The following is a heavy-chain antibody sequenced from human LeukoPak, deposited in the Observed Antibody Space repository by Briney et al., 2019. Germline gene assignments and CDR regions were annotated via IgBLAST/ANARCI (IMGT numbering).Heavy chain of an antibody. V-gene: IGHV3-21*04. D-gene: IGHD2-2*01. CDR2: ITASSTAI. J-gene: IGHJ4*02. CDR3: ANVPPFDY. Sequence: PGGSLRLSCAASGFTFNTYTMNWVRQAPGKGLEWVSSITASSTAIYSADSVKGRFTISRDNSKNTLYLQMNSLRAEDTAVYYCANVPPFDYWGQGTLVTVSS. CDR1: GFTFNTYT.